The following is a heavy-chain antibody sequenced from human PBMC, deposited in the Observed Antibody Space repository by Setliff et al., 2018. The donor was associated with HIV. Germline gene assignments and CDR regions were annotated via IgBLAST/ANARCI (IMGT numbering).Heavy chain of an antibody. V-gene: IGHV1-18*01. Sequence: GASVKVSCKASGYTFINYGISWVRQAPGQGLEGMGWISAYNGNTNYAQQLQGRVTMTTDTSTSTAYMELRSLRSDDTAVYYCARDGYYYDGSAYSTFDYWGQGTLVTVSS. J-gene: IGHJ4*02. CDR1: GYTFINYG. CDR2: ISAYNGNT. D-gene: IGHD3-22*01. CDR3: ARDGYYYDGSAYSTFDY.